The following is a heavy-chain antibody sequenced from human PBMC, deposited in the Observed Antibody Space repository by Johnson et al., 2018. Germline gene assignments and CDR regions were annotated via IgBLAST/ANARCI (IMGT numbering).Heavy chain of an antibody. Sequence: QVQLVQSGAEVKKXGSSVKVSCKASGDTSSNYAITWVRQAPGQGLEWMGGISPMFGTTNYAQKFQVRVTMTADDSTSTAYMELNSLTSEDTAMYFCARVTNYGSGTYYNADTRFDYWGQGTLVTVSS. CDR1: GDTSSNYA. D-gene: IGHD3-10*01. CDR3: ARVTNYGSGTYYNADTRFDY. J-gene: IGHJ4*02. CDR2: ISPMFGTT. V-gene: IGHV1-69*12.